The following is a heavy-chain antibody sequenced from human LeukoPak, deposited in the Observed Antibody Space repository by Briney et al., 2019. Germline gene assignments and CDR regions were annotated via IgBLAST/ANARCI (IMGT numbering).Heavy chain of an antibody. V-gene: IGHV4-38-2*02. CDR1: DFSISSGYY. CDR3: ARDSRATHYFDY. CDR2: INYGSTT. D-gene: IGHD2/OR15-2a*01. Sequence: SETLSLTCAVSDFSISSGYYWGWIRPPPGKGLEWIGSINYGSTTYYNPSLKSRVTISVYTSKNQFSLNLSSVSAADTAVYFCARDSRATHYFDYWGRGTLVTVSS. J-gene: IGHJ4*02.